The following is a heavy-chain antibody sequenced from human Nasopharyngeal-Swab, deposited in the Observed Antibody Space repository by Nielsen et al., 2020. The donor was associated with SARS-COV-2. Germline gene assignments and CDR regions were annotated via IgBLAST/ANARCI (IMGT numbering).Heavy chain of an antibody. CDR3: ARDGYYDYVWGSSTSYFDY. CDR2: INAGNGNT. D-gene: IGHD3-16*01. V-gene: IGHV1-3*01. J-gene: IGHJ4*02. Sequence: WVRQAPGQRLEWMGWINAGNGNTKYSQKFQSRVTITRDTSASTAYMDLSSLRSEDTAVYYCARDGYYDYVWGSSTSYFDYWGQGTLVTVSS.